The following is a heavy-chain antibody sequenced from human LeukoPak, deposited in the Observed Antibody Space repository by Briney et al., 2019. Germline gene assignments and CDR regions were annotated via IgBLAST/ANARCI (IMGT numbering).Heavy chain of an antibody. Sequence: SSETLSLTCTVSGGSISSSYSYWGWIRQPPGKGLEWIGNIYYSGSTYYNPSLKSRVTISVDTSKNQFSLKLSSVTAADTAVYYCARLAVVAATDYFDYWGQGALVTVSS. CDR2: IYYSGST. V-gene: IGHV4-39*01. J-gene: IGHJ4*02. CDR3: ARLAVVAATDYFDY. D-gene: IGHD2-15*01. CDR1: GGSISSSYSY.